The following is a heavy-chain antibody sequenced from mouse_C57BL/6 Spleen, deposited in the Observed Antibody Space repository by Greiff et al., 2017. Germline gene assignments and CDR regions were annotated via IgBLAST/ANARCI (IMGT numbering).Heavy chain of an antibody. CDR2: IDPNSGGT. Sequence: VQLQQPGAELVKPGASVKLSCKASGYTFTSYWMHWVKQRPGRGLEWIGRIDPNSGGTKHNEKFKSKATLTVDKPSSTAYMQLSSLTSEDSAVYYCARGTYYGNSYWYFDVWGTGTTVTVSS. D-gene: IGHD2-10*01. J-gene: IGHJ1*03. CDR3: ARGTYYGNSYWYFDV. V-gene: IGHV1-72*01. CDR1: GYTFTSYW.